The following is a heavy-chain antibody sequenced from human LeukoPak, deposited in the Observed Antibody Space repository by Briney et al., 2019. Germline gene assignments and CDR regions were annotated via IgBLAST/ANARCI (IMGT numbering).Heavy chain of an antibody. J-gene: IGHJ6*02. V-gene: IGHV3-74*01. CDR3: ARDFHGDYGGYYYGMDV. CDR2: INTDGSST. D-gene: IGHD4-23*01. CDR1: GFTFSRYW. Sequence: GGSLSLSCVASGFTFSRYWMHWVRQAPGKGLVWVSHINTDGSSTSYADSVKGRFTISRDNAKNTLYLQMNSLRAEDTAVYYCARDFHGDYGGYYYGMDVWGQGTTVTVSS.